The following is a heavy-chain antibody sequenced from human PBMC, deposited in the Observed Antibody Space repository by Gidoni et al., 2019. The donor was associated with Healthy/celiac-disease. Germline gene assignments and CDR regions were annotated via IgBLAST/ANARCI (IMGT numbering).Heavy chain of an antibody. D-gene: IGHD2-2*01. J-gene: IGHJ5*02. Sequence: EVQLVESGGGLLKPGGSLRLSCSASVFTFSSYSMNWVRQAPGKGLEWVSSISSSSSYIYYADSVKGRFTISRDNAKNSLYLQMNSLRAEDTAVYYCARDSIVVVPAAIIWFDPWGQGTLVTVSS. CDR1: VFTFSSYS. CDR3: ARDSIVVVPAAIIWFDP. CDR2: ISSSSSYI. V-gene: IGHV3-21*01.